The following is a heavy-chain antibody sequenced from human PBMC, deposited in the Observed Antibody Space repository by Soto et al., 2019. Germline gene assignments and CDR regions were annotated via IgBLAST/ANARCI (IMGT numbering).Heavy chain of an antibody. V-gene: IGHV4-59*01. CDR2: IYYSGST. Sequence: SETLSLTCTVSGGSISSYYWSWIRQPPGKGLEWIGYIYYSGSTNYNPSLKSRVTISVDTSKNQFSLKLSSVTAADTAVYYCARAGSYGDGMYYFDYWGQGTLVIVSS. CDR1: GGSISSYY. CDR3: ARAGSYGDGMYYFDY. D-gene: IGHD4-17*01. J-gene: IGHJ4*02.